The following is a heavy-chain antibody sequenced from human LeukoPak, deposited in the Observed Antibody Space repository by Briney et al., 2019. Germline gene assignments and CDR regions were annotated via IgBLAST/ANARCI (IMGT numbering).Heavy chain of an antibody. CDR2: ISYEGSNK. V-gene: IGHV3-30*18. D-gene: IGHD2-2*01. CDR1: GFTFSSYG. Sequence: GRSLRLSCAASGFTFSSYGVHWVRQAPGKGLEWVAVISYEGSNKYYADSVKGRFTISRDNSKNTLYLQMNSLRAEDTAVYYCAKDRRYGVVPAAMGAFDIWGQGTMVTVSS. J-gene: IGHJ3*02. CDR3: AKDRRYGVVPAAMGAFDI.